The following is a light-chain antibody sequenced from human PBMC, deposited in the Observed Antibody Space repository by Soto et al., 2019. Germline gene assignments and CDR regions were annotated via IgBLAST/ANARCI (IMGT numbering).Light chain of an antibody. CDR2: DAS. CDR3: QHYNSYPWT. Sequence: DIQMTQSPSTLSASVGDRVTIPCRASQSISTWLAWYQQKPGKAPKLLIYDASTLESGVPSRFSGSGSGTEFTLTISSLQPDDFATYYCQHYNSYPWTFGHGTKVDIK. V-gene: IGKV1-5*01. CDR1: QSISTW. J-gene: IGKJ1*01.